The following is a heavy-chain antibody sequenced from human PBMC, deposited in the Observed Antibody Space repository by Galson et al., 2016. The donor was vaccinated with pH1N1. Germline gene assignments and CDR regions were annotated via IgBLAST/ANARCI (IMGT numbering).Heavy chain of an antibody. CDR1: GVSISGYY. CDR2: IYYNGHT. J-gene: IGHJ3*02. D-gene: IGHD5-18*01. CDR3: ARSGSRYGSDAFDM. Sequence: ETLSLTCSVSGVSISGYYWGWIRQSPGKGLDYVGYIYYNGHTNYSPSLKSRVTMSLDMSKNRFSLKLTSVTAADTAVYFCARSGSRYGSDAFDMWGQGTTVTVSS. V-gene: IGHV4-59*01.